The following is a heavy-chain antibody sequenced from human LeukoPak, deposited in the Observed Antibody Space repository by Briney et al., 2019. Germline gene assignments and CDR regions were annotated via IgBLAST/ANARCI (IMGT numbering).Heavy chain of an antibody. CDR1: GGSFSGYY. D-gene: IGHD3-10*01. CDR2: INHSGST. Sequence: PSETLSLTCAVYGGSFSGYYWSWIRQPPGKGLEWIGEINHSGSTNYNPSLKSRVTISVDTSKNQFSLKLSSVTAADTAVYYCARGKGRVRGVITPPYYYGMDVWSQGTTVTVSS. CDR3: ARGKGRVRGVITPPYYYGMDV. J-gene: IGHJ6*02. V-gene: IGHV4-34*01.